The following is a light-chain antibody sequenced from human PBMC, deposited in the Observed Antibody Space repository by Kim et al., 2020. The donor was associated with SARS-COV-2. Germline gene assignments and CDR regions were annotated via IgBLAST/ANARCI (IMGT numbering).Light chain of an antibody. CDR3: QQYNSYSAYT. CDR1: QSISSW. CDR2: DAS. Sequence: DIQMTQYPSTLSTSVGDRVTITCRASQSISSWLAWYQQKPGKAPKLLIYDASSLESGVPSRFSGSGSGTEFTLTISSLQPDDFATYYCQQYNSYSAYTFGQGTKLEI. J-gene: IGKJ2*01. V-gene: IGKV1-5*01.